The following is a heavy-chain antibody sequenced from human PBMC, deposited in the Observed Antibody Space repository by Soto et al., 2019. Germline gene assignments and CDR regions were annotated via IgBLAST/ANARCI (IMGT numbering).Heavy chain of an antibody. D-gene: IGHD5-18*01. CDR1: GFIFKNYA. CDR3: AKALVPALTAKFGY. Sequence: PGGSLRLSCAASGFIFKNYAMTWVRQAPGKGLEWVSTVTASGGGTFYANSVKGRSTISRDNSRNTLHLQMSSLRVEDTALYYCAKALVPALTAKFGYWGQGTLVTVSS. J-gene: IGHJ4*02. CDR2: VTASGGGT. V-gene: IGHV3-23*01.